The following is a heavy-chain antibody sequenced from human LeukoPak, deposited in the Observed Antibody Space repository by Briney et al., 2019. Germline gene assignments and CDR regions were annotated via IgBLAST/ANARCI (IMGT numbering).Heavy chain of an antibody. CDR1: GFTFTIYA. V-gene: IGHV3-23*01. CDR2: IYGSGQTT. Sequence: GGSLRLSCAASGFTFTIYAMTWVRQAPGKGLEWVSGIYGSGQTTYYADSVKGRFTISRDNAKNSLYLQMNSLRAEDTAVYYCGVGRYNYGYDYWGQGTLVTVSS. CDR3: GVGRYNYGYDY. D-gene: IGHD5-18*01. J-gene: IGHJ4*02.